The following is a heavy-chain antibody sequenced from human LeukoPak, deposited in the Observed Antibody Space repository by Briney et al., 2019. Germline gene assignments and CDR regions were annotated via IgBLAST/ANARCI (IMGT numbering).Heavy chain of an antibody. CDR2: INPNSGGT. D-gene: IGHD1-26*01. J-gene: IGHJ1*01. CDR1: GYTFTGYY. CDR3: AREGGIVGALFQH. V-gene: IGHV1-2*06. Sequence: ASVTVSCKASGYTFTGYYMHWVRQAPGQGLEWIGRINPNSGGTNYAQKFQGRVTMTRDTSISTAYMELSRLRSDDTAVYYCAREGGIVGALFQHWGQGTLVTVSS.